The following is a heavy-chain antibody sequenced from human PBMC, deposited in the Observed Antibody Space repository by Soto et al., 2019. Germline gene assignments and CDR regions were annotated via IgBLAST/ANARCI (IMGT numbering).Heavy chain of an antibody. CDR1: GGSISSYY. D-gene: IGHD3-3*01. V-gene: IGHV4-59*12. Sequence: PSETLSLTCTVSGGSISSYYWSWIRQPPGKGLEWIGYIYYSGSTNYNPSLKSRVTISVDTSKNQFSLKLSSVTAADTAVYYCARMSSPTYYDFWSPRMGAFDIWGQGTMVTVSS. J-gene: IGHJ3*02. CDR3: ARMSSPTYYDFWSPRMGAFDI. CDR2: IYYSGST.